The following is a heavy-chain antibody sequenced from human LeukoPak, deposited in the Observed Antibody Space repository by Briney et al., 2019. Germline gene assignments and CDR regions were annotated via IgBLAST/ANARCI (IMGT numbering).Heavy chain of an antibody. D-gene: IGHD3-16*01. Sequence: PSETLSLTCTVSGGSISSSSYYWGWIRQPPGKGLDWIESIYYSGSTYYNPSLKRRVTISVDTSKNQFSLKLNSVTAADTAVYYCARHLITFGGPSKHFDYWGQGTLVTVSS. CDR1: GGSISSSSYY. CDR2: IYYSGST. V-gene: IGHV4-39*01. CDR3: ARHLITFGGPSKHFDY. J-gene: IGHJ4*02.